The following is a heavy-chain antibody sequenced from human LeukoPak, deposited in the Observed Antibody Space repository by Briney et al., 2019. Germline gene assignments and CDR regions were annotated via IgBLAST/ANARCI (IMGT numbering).Heavy chain of an antibody. CDR1: GFTVSSNY. CDR2: IYSGGST. V-gene: IGHV3-66*01. J-gene: IGHJ6*03. Sequence: GGSLRLSCAASGFTVSSNYMSWVRQAPGKGLEWVSVIYSGGSTYYADSVKGRFTISRDNSKNTLYLQMNSLRVEDTAVYYCARGNSGSYRSVHYYYYMDVWGKGTTVTVSS. CDR3: ARGNSGSYRSVHYYYYMDV. D-gene: IGHD1-26*01.